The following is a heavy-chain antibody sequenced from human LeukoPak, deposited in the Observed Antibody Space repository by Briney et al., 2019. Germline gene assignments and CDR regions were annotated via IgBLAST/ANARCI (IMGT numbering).Heavy chain of an antibody. Sequence: ASVKVSRKASGYTFTSYYMHWVRQAPGQGLEWMGIINPSGGSTNYAQKFQGRVTMTRDMSTSTVYMELSSLRSEDTAMYYCARALPHRRLMDTTMEQHWFDPWGQGTLVTVSS. J-gene: IGHJ5*02. CDR2: INPSGGST. CDR1: GYTFTSYY. D-gene: IGHD5-18*01. CDR3: ARALPHRRLMDTTMEQHWFDP. V-gene: IGHV1-46*01.